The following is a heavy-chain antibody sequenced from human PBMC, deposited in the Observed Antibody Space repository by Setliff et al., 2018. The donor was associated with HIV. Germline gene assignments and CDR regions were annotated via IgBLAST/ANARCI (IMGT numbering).Heavy chain of an antibody. Sequence: PSETLSLTCSVSSDSISSGSYYWSWIRLPAGKGLEWIGQIHTSGSAFSSGTANYSPSLKSRVTISVDISKNQFSLKLTSVTAADTAMYFCARDSPADGGNPGRFQRWGQGTLVTVSS. CDR1: SDSISSGSYY. V-gene: IGHV4-61*09. CDR3: ARDSPADGGNPGRFQR. J-gene: IGHJ1*01. D-gene: IGHD2-15*01. CDR2: IHTSGSA.